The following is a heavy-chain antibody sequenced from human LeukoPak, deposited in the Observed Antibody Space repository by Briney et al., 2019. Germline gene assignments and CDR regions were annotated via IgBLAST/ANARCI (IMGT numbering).Heavy chain of an antibody. CDR1: GGSISSSSYY. V-gene: IGHV4-39*01. D-gene: IGHD3-16*01. J-gene: IGHJ4*02. CDR2: IYYSGST. Sequence: KPSETLSLTCTVSGGSISSSSYYWGWIRQPPGKGLEWIGSIYYSGSTYYNPSLKSRVTISVDTSKNQFSLKLSSVTAADTAVYYCASTSRYAYFDYWGQGTLVTVSS. CDR3: ASTSRYAYFDY.